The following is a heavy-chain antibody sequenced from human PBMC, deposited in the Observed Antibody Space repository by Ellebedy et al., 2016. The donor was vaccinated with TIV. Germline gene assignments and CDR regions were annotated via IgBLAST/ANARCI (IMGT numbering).Heavy chain of an antibody. V-gene: IGHV1-69*13. CDR3: ASGRTTISTWHYYGLDV. CDR1: GDTFNSYA. D-gene: IGHD4-11*01. Sequence: AASVKVSCKASGDTFNSYAISWVRQAPGQGLEWLGGFLPIFGTANYAQKFQGRVTITADESTSTAYMELSSLRSEDTAVYYGASGRTTISTWHYYGLDVWGQGTTVTVSS. J-gene: IGHJ6*02. CDR2: FLPIFGTA.